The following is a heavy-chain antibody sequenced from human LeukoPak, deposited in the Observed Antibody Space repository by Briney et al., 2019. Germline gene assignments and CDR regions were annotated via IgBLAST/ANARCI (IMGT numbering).Heavy chain of an antibody. CDR1: GESLSNYY. D-gene: IGHD2-15*01. CDR2: IYHSGST. V-gene: IGHV4-30-2*01. CDR3: ARDPGSPRGYFDL. Sequence: ASETLPLTCAVYGESLSNYYWTWIRQPPGKGLEWIGYIYHSGSTYYNPSLKSRVTISVDRSKKQFSLKLSSVTAADTAVYYCARDPGSPRGYFDLWGRGTLVTVSS. J-gene: IGHJ2*01.